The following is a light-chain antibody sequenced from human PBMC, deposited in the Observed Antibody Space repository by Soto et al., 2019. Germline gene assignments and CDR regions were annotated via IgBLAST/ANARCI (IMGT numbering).Light chain of an antibody. V-gene: IGLV6-57*04. CDR1: SGSIARNY. CDR3: QSYDSINPVV. Sequence: NFMLTQPHSVSEAPGKTVTISCTRSSGSIARNYVQRYQQRPGSAPTTLIYEDNERPSGVPDRFSGSIDSSSNSASLTISGLTTEDEADYYCQSYDSINPVVFGGGTKLTVL. J-gene: IGLJ2*01. CDR2: EDN.